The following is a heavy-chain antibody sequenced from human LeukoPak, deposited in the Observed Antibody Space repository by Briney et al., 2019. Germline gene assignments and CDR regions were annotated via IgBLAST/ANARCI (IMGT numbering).Heavy chain of an antibody. CDR3: AREERWLRPPKGYYYYGMDV. D-gene: IGHD5-24*01. CDR1: GFSFSNYA. Sequence: GGSLRLSCAASGFSFSNYAMHWVRQTPGEGLVWVAVISTDGRDKHYADSVKGRFTISRDNSKSTLYLQMNSLRAEDTAVYYCAREERWLRPPKGYYYYGMDVWGQGTTVTVSS. V-gene: IGHV3-30*04. CDR2: ISTDGRDK. J-gene: IGHJ6*02.